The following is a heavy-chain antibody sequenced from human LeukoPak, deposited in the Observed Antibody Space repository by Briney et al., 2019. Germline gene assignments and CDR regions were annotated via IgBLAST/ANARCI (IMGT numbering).Heavy chain of an antibody. V-gene: IGHV3-66*01. D-gene: IGHD3-10*01. CDR3: ARGEYYGSGSPYYYYGMDV. J-gene: IGHJ6*02. Sequence: GGSLRLSCAASGFTVSSNYMSWVRQAPGKGLEWVSVIYSGGSTYYADSVKGRFTISRDNSKNTLYLQMNSLRAEDTAVYYCARGEYYGSGSPYYYYGMDVWGQGTTVTASS. CDR1: GFTVSSNY. CDR2: IYSGGST.